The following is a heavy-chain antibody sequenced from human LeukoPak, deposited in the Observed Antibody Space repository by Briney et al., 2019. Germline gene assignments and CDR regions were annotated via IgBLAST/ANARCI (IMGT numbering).Heavy chain of an antibody. J-gene: IGHJ4*02. CDR2: IYYSGST. Sequence: SETLSLTCTVSGGSISGSSYYWGWIRQPPGKGLEWIGSIYYSGSTYYNPSLKSRVTISVDTSKNQFSLKLSSVTAADTAVYYCAGDYYGSGSPGYWGQGTLVTVSS. D-gene: IGHD3-10*01. CDR3: AGDYYGSGSPGY. CDR1: GGSISGSSYY. V-gene: IGHV4-39*01.